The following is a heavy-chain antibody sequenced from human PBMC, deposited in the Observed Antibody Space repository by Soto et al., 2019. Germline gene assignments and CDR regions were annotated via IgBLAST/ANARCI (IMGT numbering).Heavy chain of an antibody. J-gene: IGHJ5*02. CDR3: ATAVVVGAWFEP. CDR1: GFSFSGYT. CDR2: ISWDGNNE. D-gene: IGHD2-15*01. Sequence: PGGSLRLSCAASGFSFSGYTMHWVRQAPGRGLEWVAIISWDGNNEYYADSVKGRFTISRDNSRSTLYLQMNSLRADDTAVYYCATAVVVGAWFEPWGQGTLVTVSS. V-gene: IGHV3-30*04.